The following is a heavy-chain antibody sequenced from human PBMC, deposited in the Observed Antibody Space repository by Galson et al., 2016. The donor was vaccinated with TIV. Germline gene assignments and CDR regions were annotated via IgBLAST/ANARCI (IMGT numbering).Heavy chain of an antibody. CDR1: GLTVSTNY. V-gene: IGHV3-53*01. CDR2: VCSDGST. CDR3: ARSYDSSGNRGRFDH. J-gene: IGHJ4*02. Sequence: SLRLSCAASGLTVSTNYMSWVRQAPGKGLEWVSIVCSDGSTYYADSVKGRFSISRDNSKNTVYLQLNSLRAEDTAVYYCARSYDSSGNRGRFDHWGQGTLVTVSS. D-gene: IGHD3-22*01.